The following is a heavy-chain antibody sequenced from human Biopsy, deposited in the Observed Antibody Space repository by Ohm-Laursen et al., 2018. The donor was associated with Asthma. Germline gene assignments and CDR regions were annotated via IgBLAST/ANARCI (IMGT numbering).Heavy chain of an antibody. V-gene: IGHV1-69*01. CDR2: IHSVFGTT. J-gene: IGHJ4*02. CDR1: GGTFNTYV. Sequence: VSSVKVSCKSLGGTFNTYVIGWVRQAPGQGLEWIGGIHSVFGTTTYPQKFQDRVTITADDSTSPVYKDLSSLRSEDTAVYYCARKAGSCISRTCYSLDFWGQGTLVTVSS. CDR3: ARKAGSCISRTCYSLDF. D-gene: IGHD2-2*01.